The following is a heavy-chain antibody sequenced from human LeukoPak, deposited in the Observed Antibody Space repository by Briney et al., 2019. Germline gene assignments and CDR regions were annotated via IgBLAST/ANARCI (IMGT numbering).Heavy chain of an antibody. CDR2: ISWNSGRR. CDR3: AKDGKDSGNYYPFNWFDP. J-gene: IGHJ5*02. D-gene: IGHD3-10*01. V-gene: IGHV3-9*01. CDR1: GFTFDDYA. Sequence: AGGSLRLSCAASGFTFDDYAMHWVRHAPGKGLEWVSGISWNSGRRGYADSVKGRFTISRDNAKNSLYLQMNSLRAEDSALYYCAKDGKDSGNYYPFNWFDPWGQGTLVTVSS.